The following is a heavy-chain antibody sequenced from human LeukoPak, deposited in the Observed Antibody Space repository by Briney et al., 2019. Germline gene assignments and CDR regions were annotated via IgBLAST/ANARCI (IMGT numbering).Heavy chain of an antibody. CDR2: ISAYNGNT. V-gene: IGHV1-18*01. CDR3: ARDRDPRLEGFLYYFDY. D-gene: IGHD1-1*01. Sequence: APVKVSCKASGYTFTSYGISWVRQAPGQGLEWMGWISAYNGNTNYAQKLQGRVTMTTDTSTSTAYMELRSLRSDDTAVYYCARDRDPRLEGFLYYFDYWGQGTLVTVSS. J-gene: IGHJ4*02. CDR1: GYTFTSYG.